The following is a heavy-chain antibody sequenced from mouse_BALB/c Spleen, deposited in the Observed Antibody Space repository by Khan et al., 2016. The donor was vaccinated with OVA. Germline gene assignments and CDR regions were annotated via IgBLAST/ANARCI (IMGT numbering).Heavy chain of an antibody. CDR3: ARDYGSSYLFFDY. Sequence: EVQLQESGPGLVKPSQSLSLTCTVTGYSITSDYAWNWIRQFPGNKLEWMAYITYSGSTGYNPSLTGRISITRDTSKNQFFLQLTSVTTEDTATYYGARDYGSSYLFFDYWGQGTTRTVSS. CDR1: GYSITSDYA. J-gene: IGHJ2*01. CDR2: ITYSGST. V-gene: IGHV3-2*02. D-gene: IGHD1-1*01.